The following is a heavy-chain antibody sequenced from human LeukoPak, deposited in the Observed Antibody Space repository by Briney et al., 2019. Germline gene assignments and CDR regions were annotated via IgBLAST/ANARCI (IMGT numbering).Heavy chain of an antibody. CDR3: ARGGGSILTGYYTFGY. Sequence: SVKVSCKASGGTFSSYASSWVRQAPGQGLEWMGGIIPIFGTANYAQKFQGRVTITADKSTSTAYMEPSSLRSEDTAVYYCARGGGSILTGYYTFGYWGQGTLVTVSS. CDR2: IIPIFGTA. J-gene: IGHJ4*02. D-gene: IGHD3-9*01. CDR1: GGTFSSYA. V-gene: IGHV1-69*06.